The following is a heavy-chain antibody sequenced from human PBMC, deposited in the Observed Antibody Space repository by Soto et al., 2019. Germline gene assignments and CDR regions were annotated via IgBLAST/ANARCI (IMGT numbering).Heavy chain of an antibody. CDR3: ARDHGLDYDFWSGYFRRSGFYYYYGMDV. Sequence: ASVKVSCKASGYTFTSYYMHWLRQAPGQGLEGMGIINPSGGSTSYAQKFQGRVTMIRDTSTSTVYMEQSSLRSEDTAVYYCARDHGLDYDFWSGYFRRSGFYYYYGMDVWGQGTTVTVSS. J-gene: IGHJ6*02. CDR1: GYTFTSYY. CDR2: INPSGGST. D-gene: IGHD3-3*01. V-gene: IGHV1-46*01.